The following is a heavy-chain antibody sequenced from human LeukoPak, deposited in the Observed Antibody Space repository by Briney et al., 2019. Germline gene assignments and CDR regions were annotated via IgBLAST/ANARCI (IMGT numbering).Heavy chain of an antibody. CDR2: IISDGSST. CDR3: AKGSRGSCRGAYCYSFDN. D-gene: IGHD2-21*02. J-gene: IGHJ4*02. Sequence: PGGSLRLSCAPSGFTFSSYGMHWVRQARGKGLVWVLRIISDGSSTSYADSVKGRFTISRVNSRNTLYLQMNRLRVEDTAVYYCAKGSRGSCRGAYCYSFDNWGQGAVVTVSS. CDR1: GFTFSSYG. V-gene: IGHV3-74*01.